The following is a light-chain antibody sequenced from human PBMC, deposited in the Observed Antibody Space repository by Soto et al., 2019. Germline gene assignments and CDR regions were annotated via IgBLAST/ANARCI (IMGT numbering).Light chain of an antibody. V-gene: IGLV3-21*04. J-gene: IGLJ2*01. CDR1: NIGSKS. CDR3: QVWGSSSDHVV. Sequence: SYELTKPPSVSVAPGKTARITCGGNNIGSKSVHWYQQKPGQAPVLVIYYDSDRPSGIPERFSGSNSGNTATLTISRVEAGDEADYYCQVWGSSSDHVVFGGGTKLTVL. CDR2: YDS.